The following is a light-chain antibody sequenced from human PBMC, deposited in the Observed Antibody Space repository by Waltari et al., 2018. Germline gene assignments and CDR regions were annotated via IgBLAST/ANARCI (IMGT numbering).Light chain of an antibody. V-gene: IGKV1-33*01. CDR1: QDISNS. CDR2: GSP. J-gene: IGKJ4*01. Sequence: DIHMTQSPSSISASVGDRGNITCQPSQDISNSLNWQQHKPGKAPKLLIYGSPNLERGVPSRFSGSGSGTDFPFTINSLQPEDIATYYCQQHDNLLGGGTRVEIK. CDR3: QQHDNL.